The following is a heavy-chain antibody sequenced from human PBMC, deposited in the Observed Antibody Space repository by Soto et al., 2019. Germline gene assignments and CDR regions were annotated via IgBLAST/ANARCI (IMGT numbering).Heavy chain of an antibody. CDR3: ARVSSASLFDY. V-gene: IGHV3-11*01. Sequence: VHLVDSGGGLVKPGGSLRLSCAASGFTFSDYFMTWIRQAPGKGLEWVSYIGSRGSPIYYVDSVKGRFTISRDNAKDSLSLHMNRLRAEDTAVYYCARVSSASLFDYWGQGTLVTVSS. D-gene: IGHD6-6*01. CDR2: IGSRGSPI. J-gene: IGHJ4*02. CDR1: GFTFSDYF.